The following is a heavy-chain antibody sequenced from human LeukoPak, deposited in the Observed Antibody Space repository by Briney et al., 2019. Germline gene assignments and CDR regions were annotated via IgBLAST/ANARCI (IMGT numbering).Heavy chain of an antibody. V-gene: IGHV3-7*01. CDR2: INPAGRDK. CDR1: GFTFSDYW. J-gene: IGHJ4*02. Sequence: GGSLRLSCEASGFTFSDYWMGWVRQAPGKGLEWVANINPAGRDKYYVDSVKGRFTISRDNVKKSTFLQMNSLRVEETAFYHCVRCGVTDGMQYWGQGTLVTVSS. CDR3: VRCGVTDGMQY. D-gene: IGHD1-14*01.